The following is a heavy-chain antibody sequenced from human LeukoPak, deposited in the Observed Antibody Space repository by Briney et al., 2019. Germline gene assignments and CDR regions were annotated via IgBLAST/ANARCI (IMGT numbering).Heavy chain of an antibody. V-gene: IGHV3-33*01. J-gene: IGHJ4*02. CDR2: IWYDGSNK. Sequence: QAGGSLRLSCAASGFTFSSYGMHWVRQAPGKGLEWAAVIWYDGSNKYYADSVKGRFTISRDNSKNTLYLQMNSLRAEDTAVYYCSTVDGSTGPPFDYWGQGTLVTVSS. CDR1: GFTFSSYG. CDR3: STVDGSTGPPFDY. D-gene: IGHD3-22*01.